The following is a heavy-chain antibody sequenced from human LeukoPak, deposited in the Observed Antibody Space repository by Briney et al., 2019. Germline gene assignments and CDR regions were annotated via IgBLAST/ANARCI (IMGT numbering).Heavy chain of an antibody. Sequence: SETLSLTCTVSGGSISSYYWSWVRQPPGKGLEWIGYIYYSGSTNYNPSLKSRVTISVDTSKNQFSMKLSSVPTANTAVYYCARSYDFWSGYDFDYCGQEALVTVSS. CDR2: IYYSGST. D-gene: IGHD3-3*01. J-gene: IGHJ4*02. CDR3: ARSYDFWSGYDFDY. V-gene: IGHV4-59*01. CDR1: GGSISSYY.